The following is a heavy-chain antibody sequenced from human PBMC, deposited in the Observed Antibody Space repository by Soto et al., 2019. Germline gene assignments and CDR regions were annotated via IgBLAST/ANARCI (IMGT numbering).Heavy chain of an antibody. D-gene: IGHD3-10*01. Sequence: ASVELCCKASGYTLNGCYRRWVRQAPGQGLEWMGWINPNSGGTNYAQKFQGWVTMTRDTSISTAYMELSRLRSDDTAVYYCARVRDYYYGMDVWGQGTTVTVSS. CDR1: GYTLNGCY. J-gene: IGHJ6*02. CDR3: ARVRDYYYGMDV. CDR2: INPNSGGT. V-gene: IGHV1-2*04.